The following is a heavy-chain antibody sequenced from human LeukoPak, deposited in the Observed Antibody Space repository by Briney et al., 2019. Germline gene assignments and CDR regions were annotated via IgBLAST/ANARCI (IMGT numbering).Heavy chain of an antibody. CDR1: GFTFSSYG. D-gene: IGHD6-19*01. CDR2: IWYDGSNK. V-gene: IGHV3-33*01. J-gene: IGHJ4*02. CDR3: ARDIGRIAVAAPDY. Sequence: GRSLKLSCAASGFTFSSYGMHWVRQAPGKGLEWVAAIWYDGSNKYYADSVKGRFTISRDNSKNTLYLQMNSLRAEDTAVYYCARDIGRIAVAAPDYWGQGTLVTVSS.